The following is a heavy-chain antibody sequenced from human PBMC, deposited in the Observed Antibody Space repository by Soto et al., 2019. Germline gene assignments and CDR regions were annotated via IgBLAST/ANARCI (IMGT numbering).Heavy chain of an antibody. Sequence: GESLKISCKGSGYSFTSYWIGWVRQMPGKGLEWMGIIYPGDSDTRYSPSFQGQVTISADKSISTAYLQWSSLKASDTAMYYCARVHDSSDYHTPHYFDYWGQGTLVTVSS. D-gene: IGHD3-22*01. J-gene: IGHJ4*02. CDR2: IYPGDSDT. CDR3: ARVHDSSDYHTPHYFDY. V-gene: IGHV5-51*01. CDR1: GYSFTSYW.